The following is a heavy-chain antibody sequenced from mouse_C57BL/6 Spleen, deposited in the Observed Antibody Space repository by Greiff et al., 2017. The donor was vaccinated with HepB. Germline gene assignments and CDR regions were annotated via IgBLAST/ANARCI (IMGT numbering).Heavy chain of an antibody. CDR1: GYAFTNYL. J-gene: IGHJ4*01. Sequence: QVQLKESGAELVRPGTSVKVSCKASGYAFTNYLIEWVKQRPGQGLEWIGVINPGSGGTNYNEKFKGKATLTADKSSSTAYMQLSSLTSEDSAVYFCAREKYSNYGAMDYWGQGTSVTVSS. D-gene: IGHD2-5*01. CDR2: INPGSGGT. CDR3: AREKYSNYGAMDY. V-gene: IGHV1-54*01.